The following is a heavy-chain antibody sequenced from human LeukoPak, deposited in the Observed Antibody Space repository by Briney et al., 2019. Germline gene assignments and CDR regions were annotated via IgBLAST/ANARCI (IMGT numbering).Heavy chain of an antibody. CDR1: GYTFTGYY. J-gene: IGHJ3*02. D-gene: IGHD3-10*01. V-gene: IGHV1-2*06. CDR3: AFYGPGSYYGAFDI. Sequence: ASVKVSCKASGYTFTGYYMHWVRQAPGQGLEWMGRINPNSGGTNYAQKFQGRVTMTRDTSISTAYMELSRLRSDDTAVYYCAFYGPGSYYGAFDIWGQGTMVTVSS. CDR2: INPNSGGT.